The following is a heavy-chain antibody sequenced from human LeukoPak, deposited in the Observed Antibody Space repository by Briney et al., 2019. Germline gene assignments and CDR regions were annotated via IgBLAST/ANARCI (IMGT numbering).Heavy chain of an antibody. V-gene: IGHV3-30*02. CDR3: AKEGGGHDAFDI. J-gene: IGHJ3*02. CDR1: GFTFSSYG. D-gene: IGHD3-16*01. CDR2: IRYDGSNK. Sequence: PGGSLRLSCAASGFTFSSYGMHWVRQAPGKGLKWVAFIRYDGSNKYYADSVKGRFTISRDNSKNTLYLQMNSLRAEDTAVYYCAKEGGGHDAFDIWGQGTMVTVSS.